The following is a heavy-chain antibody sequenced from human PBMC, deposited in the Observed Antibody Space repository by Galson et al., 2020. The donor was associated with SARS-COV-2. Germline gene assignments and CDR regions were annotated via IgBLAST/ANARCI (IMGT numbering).Heavy chain of an antibody. Sequence: SETLSLTCTVSGGSISSGGYYWSCIRQHPGKGLEWIGYIYYSGSTYYNPSLKSRVTISVHTSKNQFSLKLSSVTAADTSVYYCARGEYGDYYFDYWGQGTLVSVSS. CDR2: IYYSGST. CDR1: GGSISSGGYY. D-gene: IGHD4-17*01. CDR3: ARGEYGDYYFDY. J-gene: IGHJ4*02. V-gene: IGHV4-31*03.